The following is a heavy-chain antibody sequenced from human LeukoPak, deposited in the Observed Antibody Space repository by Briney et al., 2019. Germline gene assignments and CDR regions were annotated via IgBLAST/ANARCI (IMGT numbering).Heavy chain of an antibody. CDR2: ISYGGSNK. CDR3: ARVVREGSAAAFDI. Sequence: GGSLRLSCAASGFTFSSYAMHWVRQAPGKGLEWVAVISYGGSNKYYADSVKGRFTISRDNSKNTLYLQMNSLRAEDTAVYYCARVVREGSAAAFDIWGQGTMVTVSS. D-gene: IGHD1-26*01. CDR1: GFTFSSYA. J-gene: IGHJ3*02. V-gene: IGHV3-30-3*01.